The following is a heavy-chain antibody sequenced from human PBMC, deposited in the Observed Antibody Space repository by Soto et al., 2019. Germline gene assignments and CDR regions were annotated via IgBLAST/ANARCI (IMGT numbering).Heavy chain of an antibody. D-gene: IGHD1-20*01. CDR3: ARGITLPTPLDY. Sequence: ASGKVSCKASGDTFTSSAMHWGRQAPGQRLEWMGWINAGNGNTKYSQKFQGRVTITRDTSASTAYMELSSLRSEDTAVYYCARGITLPTPLDYWGQGTLVTVPQ. CDR2: INAGNGNT. CDR1: GDTFTSSA. J-gene: IGHJ4*02. V-gene: IGHV1-3*01.